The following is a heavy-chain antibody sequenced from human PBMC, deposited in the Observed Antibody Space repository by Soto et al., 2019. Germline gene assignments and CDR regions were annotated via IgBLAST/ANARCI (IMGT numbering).Heavy chain of an antibody. CDR3: ARERLGGAPRWFDP. D-gene: IGHD3-10*01. CDR1: GDSISSYY. CDR2: IYYSGST. J-gene: IGHJ5*02. V-gene: IGHV4-59*01. Sequence: PSETLSLTCTVSGDSISSYYWSWIRQPPGKGLEWIGYIYYSGSTNYNPSLKSRVTISVDTSKNQFSLKLSSVTAADTAVYYCARERLGGAPRWFDPWGQGTLVTVSS.